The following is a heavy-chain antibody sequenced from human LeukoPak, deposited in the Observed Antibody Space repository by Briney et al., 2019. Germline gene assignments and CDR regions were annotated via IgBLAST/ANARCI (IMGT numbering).Heavy chain of an antibody. CDR3: ARDPNDSSGYYYLFDY. CDR1: GFTFSSYA. J-gene: IGHJ4*02. CDR2: ISYDGSNK. Sequence: PGGSLRLSCAASGFTFSSYAMHWVRQAPGKGLEWVAVISYDGSNKYYADSVKGRFTISRDNSKNTLYLQMNSLRAEDTAVYYCARDPNDSSGYYYLFDYWGQGTLVTVSS. D-gene: IGHD3-22*01. V-gene: IGHV3-30-3*01.